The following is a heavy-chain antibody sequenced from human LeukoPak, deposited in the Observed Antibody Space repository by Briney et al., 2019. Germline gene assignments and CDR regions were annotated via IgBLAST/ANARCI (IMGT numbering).Heavy chain of an antibody. CDR2: TYYRSKWYN. Sequence: SQTLSLTCAISGDSVSSNSAAWNWIRQSPSRGLEWLGRTYYRSKWYNDYAVSVKSRITINPDTSKNQFSLQLNSVTPEDTAVYYCAREAHHVKLGIYYYYGMDVWGQGTTVTVSS. CDR1: GDSVSSNSAA. D-gene: IGHD7-27*01. J-gene: IGHJ6*02. CDR3: AREAHHVKLGIYYYYGMDV. V-gene: IGHV6-1*01.